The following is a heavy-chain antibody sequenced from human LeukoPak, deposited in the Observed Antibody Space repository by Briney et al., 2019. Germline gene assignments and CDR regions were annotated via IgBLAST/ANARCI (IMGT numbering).Heavy chain of an antibody. J-gene: IGHJ5*02. Sequence: ASVKVSCKASGYTFTSYDINWVRQATGQGLEWMGWMNPNSGNTGYAQKFQGRVTITRNTSINTAYMELSSLRSEDTAVYYCARATPGRYFDWFSIWFDPWGQGTLVTVSS. CDR1: GYTFTSYD. V-gene: IGHV1-8*03. CDR3: ARATPGRYFDWFSIWFDP. CDR2: MNPNSGNT. D-gene: IGHD3-9*01.